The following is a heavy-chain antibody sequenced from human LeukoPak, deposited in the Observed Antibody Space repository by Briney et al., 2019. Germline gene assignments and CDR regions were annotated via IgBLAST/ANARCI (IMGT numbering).Heavy chain of an antibody. CDR2: IYYSGST. J-gene: IGHJ5*02. D-gene: IGHD3-3*01. CDR3: ARHKYDFWSGYSNGGLDP. CDR1: GGSISSYY. V-gene: IGHV4-59*08. Sequence: SETLSLTCTVSGGSISSYYWSWIRQPPGKGLEWIGYIYYSGSTNYNPSLKSRVTISVDTSKNQFSLKLSSVTAADTAVYYCARHKYDFWSGYSNGGLDPWGQGTLVTVSS.